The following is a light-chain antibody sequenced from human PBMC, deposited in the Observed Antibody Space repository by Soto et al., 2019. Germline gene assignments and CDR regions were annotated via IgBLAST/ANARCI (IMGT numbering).Light chain of an antibody. CDR3: QSYDSSLSGYV. J-gene: IGLJ1*01. Sequence: VLTQPPSVSGAPGQRVTISCTGSSSNIGAGYDVHWYQQLPGTAPKLLIYGDSNRPSGVPDRFSGSNSGTSASLAITGLQAEDEADYYCQSYDSSLSGYVFGTGTKVTV. V-gene: IGLV1-40*01. CDR1: SSNIGAGYD. CDR2: GDS.